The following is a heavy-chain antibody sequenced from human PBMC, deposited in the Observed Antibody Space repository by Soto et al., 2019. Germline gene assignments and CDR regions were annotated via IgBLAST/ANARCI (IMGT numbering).Heavy chain of an antibody. V-gene: IGHV4-31*03. CDR3: ARERATVTPDPTHDYSYYYYMDV. J-gene: IGHJ6*03. D-gene: IGHD4-17*01. CDR2: IYYSGST. Sequence: QVQLQESGPGLVKPSQTLSLTCTVSGGSISSGGYYWSWIRQHPGKGLEWIGYIYYSGSTYYNPSLQSRVTISVDTSKNQFSLKLSSVTAADTAVYYCARERATVTPDPTHDYSYYYYMDVWGKGTTVTVSS. CDR1: GGSISSGGYY.